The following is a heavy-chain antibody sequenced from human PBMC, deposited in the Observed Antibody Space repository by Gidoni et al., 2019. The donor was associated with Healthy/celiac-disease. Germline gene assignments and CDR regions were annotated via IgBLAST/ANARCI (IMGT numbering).Heavy chain of an antibody. J-gene: IGHJ6*03. D-gene: IGHD1-1*01. CDR3: ARIRGTATYYYYYYMDV. CDR1: GFSVSNARMG. Sequence: QVTLKESGHVLVQPTETLTLTCPVSGFSVSNARMGVSWIRQPPGKALEWLAHIFSHAEKSYSNTLKTRLTISKDTSKSQVVLTMTNMDPVDTATYYFARIRGTATYYYYYYMDVWGKGTTVTVSS. CDR2: IFSHAEK. V-gene: IGHV2-26*01.